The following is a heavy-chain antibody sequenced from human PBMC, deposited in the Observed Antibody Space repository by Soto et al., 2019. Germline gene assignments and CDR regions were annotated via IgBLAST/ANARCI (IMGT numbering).Heavy chain of an antibody. Sequence: QVQLVQSGAEVKKPGASVKVSCKASGYPFGGYAIGWVRQAPGQGLEWMGWVSAHTGDSGYAQRFQARVTLTTETSTSTAYMELRGLRSDDTAVYYCARPSTSYGDYGWSLAYWGQGTLVTVSS. V-gene: IGHV1-18*01. CDR2: VSAHTGDS. J-gene: IGHJ4*02. CDR1: GYPFGGYA. D-gene: IGHD4-17*01. CDR3: ARPSTSYGDYGWSLAY.